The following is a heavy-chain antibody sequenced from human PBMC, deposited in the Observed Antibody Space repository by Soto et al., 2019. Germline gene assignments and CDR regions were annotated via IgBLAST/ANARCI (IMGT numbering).Heavy chain of an antibody. CDR2: IIPIFGTA. Sequence: ASVKVSCKASGGTFSSYAISWVRQAPGQGLEWMGGIIPIFGTANYAQKLQGRVTITADESTSTAYMELSSLRSEDTAVYYCAIWRDGYNDHDAFDIWGQGTMVTVS. CDR3: AIWRDGYNDHDAFDI. J-gene: IGHJ3*02. D-gene: IGHD3-3*01. V-gene: IGHV1-69*13. CDR1: GGTFSSYA.